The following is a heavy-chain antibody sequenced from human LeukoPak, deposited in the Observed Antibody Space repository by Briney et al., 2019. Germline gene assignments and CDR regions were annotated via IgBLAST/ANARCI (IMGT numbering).Heavy chain of an antibody. CDR3: AKDPGRHGDTGGDWYFDL. D-gene: IGHD4-17*01. CDR1: GFTFSSYA. J-gene: IGHJ2*01. V-gene: IGHV3-23*01. Sequence: GGSLRLSCAASGFTFSSYAMSWVRQAPGKGLEWVSAISGSGGSTYYADSVKGRFTISRDNSKNTLYLQMNSLRAEDTAVYYCAKDPGRHGDTGGDWYFDLWGRGTLVTVSS. CDR2: ISGSGGST.